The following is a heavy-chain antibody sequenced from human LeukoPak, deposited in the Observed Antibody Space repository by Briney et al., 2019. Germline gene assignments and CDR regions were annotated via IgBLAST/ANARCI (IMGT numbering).Heavy chain of an antibody. V-gene: IGHV3-30*04. D-gene: IGHD2-21*02. CDR1: GFTFSSYA. J-gene: IGHJ4*02. Sequence: GGSLRLSCAASGFTFSSYAMHWVRQAPGKGLEGVAVISYDGSNKYYADSVKGRFTISRDNSKNTLYLQMNTLRAEDTAVYYCARAIYSRLPPLDYWGQGTLVTVSS. CDR3: ARAIYSRLPPLDY. CDR2: ISYDGSNK.